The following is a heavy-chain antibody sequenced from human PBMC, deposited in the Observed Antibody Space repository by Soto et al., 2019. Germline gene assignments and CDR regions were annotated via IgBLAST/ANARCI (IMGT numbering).Heavy chain of an antibody. CDR1: GFTFSTYA. J-gene: IGHJ5*02. CDR3: AKDPSTGHADL. D-gene: IGHD3-9*01. Sequence: AGGSLRLSCTISGFTFSTYAMSWVRQAPGKGLEWVSAISGNGGTTYYADSVKGRFTISRDNSNNTMYLLMNSLRAEDTALYYCAKDPSTGHADLWGQGTLVTVSS. V-gene: IGHV3-23*01. CDR2: ISGNGGTT.